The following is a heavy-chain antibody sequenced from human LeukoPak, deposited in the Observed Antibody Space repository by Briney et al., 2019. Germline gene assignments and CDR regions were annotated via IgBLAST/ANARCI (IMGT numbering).Heavy chain of an antibody. J-gene: IGHJ4*02. Sequence: AASVNVSCKASGGTFSIYAISWGRQAPGQGLEWMGGIIPIFGTANYAQKFQGRVTITTDESTSTAYMELSSLRSEDTAVYYCARGLSISTTIFDYWGQGTLVTVSS. CDR3: ARGLSISTTIFDY. D-gene: IGHD5-12*01. V-gene: IGHV1-69*05. CDR2: IIPIFGTA. CDR1: GGTFSIYA.